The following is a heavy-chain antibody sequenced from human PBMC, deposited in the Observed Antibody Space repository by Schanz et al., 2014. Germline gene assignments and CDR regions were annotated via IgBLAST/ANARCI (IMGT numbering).Heavy chain of an antibody. J-gene: IGHJ5*02. CDR1: GFTFSNHW. CDR3: ARDMTIAPA. V-gene: IGHV3-23*04. D-gene: IGHD6-13*01. CDR2: ISGSGGST. Sequence: EVQLVESGGGLVQPGGSLRLSCAASGFTFSNHWMHWVRQPPGKGLEWVSAISGSGGSTYYADSVKGRFTISRDNSNHTLYLQMDTLRVEDTAMFYCARDMTIAPAWGQGTLVTVSS.